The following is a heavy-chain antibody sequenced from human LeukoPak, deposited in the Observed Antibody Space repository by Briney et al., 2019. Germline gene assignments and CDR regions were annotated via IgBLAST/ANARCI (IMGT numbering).Heavy chain of an antibody. CDR2: IRYDGSNK. CDR3: AKDRTVLRYFDWLFHYYGMDV. Sequence: GFLRLSCAASGFTFSSYGMQWVRQAPGQGLEWVAFIRYDGSNKYYADSVKGRFTISRDNSKNTLYLQMNSLRAEDTAVYYCAKDRTVLRYFDWLFHYYGMDVWGQGTTVTVSS. D-gene: IGHD3-9*01. J-gene: IGHJ6*02. V-gene: IGHV3-30*02. CDR1: GFTFSSYG.